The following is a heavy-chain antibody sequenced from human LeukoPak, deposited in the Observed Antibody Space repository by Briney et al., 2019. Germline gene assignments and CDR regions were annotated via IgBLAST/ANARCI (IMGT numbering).Heavy chain of an antibody. J-gene: IGHJ3*02. V-gene: IGHV1-8*03. D-gene: IGHD3-22*01. Sequence: ASVKVSCKASGYTFTSYDINWVRQATGQGLEWMGWMNPNSGNTGYAQKFQGRVTITRNTSISTAYMELSSLRSEDTAVYYCAREVPVYYYDSSGYYSDAFDIWGQGTMVTVSS. CDR2: MNPNSGNT. CDR1: GYTFTSYD. CDR3: AREVPVYYYDSSGYYSDAFDI.